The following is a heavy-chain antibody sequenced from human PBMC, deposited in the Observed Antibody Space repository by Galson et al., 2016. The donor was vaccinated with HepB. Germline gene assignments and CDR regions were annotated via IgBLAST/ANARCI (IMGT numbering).Heavy chain of an antibody. CDR2: DSMDGRRK. CDR1: GFTFSGYG. J-gene: IGHJ4*02. D-gene: IGHD2/OR15-2a*01. V-gene: IGHV3-30*18. CDR3: AKRHEYCPPVGCSVDY. Sequence: LRLSCAASGFTFSGYGMHWVRQAPGKGLEWVAADSMDGRRKFYADSVKGRFTISRDNSNNILFLQMSSLRVDDTAVYFCAKRHEYCPPVGCSVDYWGQGTLVSVSS.